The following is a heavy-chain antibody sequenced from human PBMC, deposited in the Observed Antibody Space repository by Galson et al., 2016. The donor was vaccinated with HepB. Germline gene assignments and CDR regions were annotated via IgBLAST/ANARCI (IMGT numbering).Heavy chain of an antibody. CDR1: GDSFRKYA. V-gene: IGHV1-69*13. CDR2: IIPMFGTA. CDR3: ARDSRYGSGSDYGEDYYYGMDG. Sequence: SVKVSCKAPGDSFRKYAISWVRQAPGQGLEWMGGIIPMFGTANYAQKFRGRVTITAAESTNTAYMELSSLRSEDTAVYYCARDSRYGSGSDYGEDYYYGMDGWGQGTTVAVS. J-gene: IGHJ6*02. D-gene: IGHD3-10*01.